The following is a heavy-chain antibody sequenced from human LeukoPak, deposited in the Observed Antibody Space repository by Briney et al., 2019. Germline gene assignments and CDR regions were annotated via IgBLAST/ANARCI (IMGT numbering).Heavy chain of an antibody. V-gene: IGHV4-4*07. CDR3: ARLPCSGGSCYLIDP. J-gene: IGHJ5*02. CDR2: IYTSGST. D-gene: IGHD2-15*01. CDR1: GGSISSYY. Sequence: SETLSLTCTGSGGSISSYYWSWIRQPAGKGLEWIGRIYTSGSTNYNPSLNSRVIMSVDTSKNQFSLKLSSVTAADTAVYYCARLPCSGGSCYLIDPWGQGTLVTVSS.